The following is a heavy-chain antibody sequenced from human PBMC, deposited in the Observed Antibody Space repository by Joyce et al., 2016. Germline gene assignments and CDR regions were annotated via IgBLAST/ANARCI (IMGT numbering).Heavy chain of an antibody. Sequence: EVQLVESGGGLIRPGGSLRLSCAASGFTVSSNYMTWVRQAPGKGLEWVSVIYSGGDRIYADSVKGRFTISRVNSKNTLYLQMNNLKPDDTAVYYCARGVFSWGQGILVSVAS. J-gene: IGHJ5*02. CDR3: ARGVFS. CDR2: IYSGGDR. D-gene: IGHD2-8*01. V-gene: IGHV3-53*01. CDR1: GFTVSSNY.